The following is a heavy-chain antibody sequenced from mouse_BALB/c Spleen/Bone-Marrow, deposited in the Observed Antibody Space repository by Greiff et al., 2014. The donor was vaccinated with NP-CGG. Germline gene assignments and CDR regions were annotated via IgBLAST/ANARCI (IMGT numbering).Heavy chain of an antibody. D-gene: IGHD2-4*01. CDR1: GFTFSNFA. V-gene: IGHV5-6-5*01. Sequence: EVNVVESGGGLAKPGGSLKLSCAASGFTFSNFAMSWVRQTPDKRLEWVASISGGGSAYYPDSVKGRLSISRDNARDILFLQMSSLRSEDTAMYYCARGYDYDFDYWGQGTTLTVSS. CDR2: ISGGGSA. CDR3: ARGYDYDFDY. J-gene: IGHJ2*01.